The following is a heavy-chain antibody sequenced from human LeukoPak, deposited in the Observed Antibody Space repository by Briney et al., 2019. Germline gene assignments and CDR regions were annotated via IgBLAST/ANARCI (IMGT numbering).Heavy chain of an antibody. V-gene: IGHV1-2*02. J-gene: IGHJ4*02. CDR2: INPNSGGT. Sequence: ASVKVSFKASGYTFTGYYLHWVRQAPGQGLEGMGWINPNSGGTNYAQKFQGRVTMTRDTSISTAYMELSRLRSDDTAVYYCARGRIQLWSKPFDYWGQGTLVTVSS. CDR3: ARGRIQLWSKPFDY. D-gene: IGHD5-18*01. CDR1: GYTFTGYY.